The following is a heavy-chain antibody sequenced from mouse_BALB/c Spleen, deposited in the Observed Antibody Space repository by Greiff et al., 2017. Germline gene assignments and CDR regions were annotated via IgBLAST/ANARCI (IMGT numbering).Heavy chain of an antibody. J-gene: IGHJ4*01. V-gene: IGHV2-6-7*01. CDR1: GFSLTGYG. CDR3: ARGFDIYDGYCYAMDY. Sequence: VMLVESGPGLVAPSQSLSITCTVSGFSLTGYGVNWVRQPPGKGLEWLGMIWGDGSTDYNSALKSRLSISKDNSKSQVFLKMNSLQTDDTARYYCARGFDIYDGYCYAMDYWGQGTSVTVSS. CDR2: IWGDGST. D-gene: IGHD2-3*01.